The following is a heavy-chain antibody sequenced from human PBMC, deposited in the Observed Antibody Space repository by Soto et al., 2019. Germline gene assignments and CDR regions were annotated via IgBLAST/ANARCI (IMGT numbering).Heavy chain of an antibody. CDR1: GGSISSYY. Sequence: SETLSLTCTVSGGSISSYYWSWIRQPPGKGLEWIGYIYYSGSTYYNPSLKSRVTISVDTSKNQFSLKLSSVTAADTAVYYCARHDNWNDYYYYYGMDVWGQGTTVTVSS. D-gene: IGHD1-1*01. CDR3: ARHDNWNDYYYYYGMDV. V-gene: IGHV4-59*08. J-gene: IGHJ6*02. CDR2: IYYSGST.